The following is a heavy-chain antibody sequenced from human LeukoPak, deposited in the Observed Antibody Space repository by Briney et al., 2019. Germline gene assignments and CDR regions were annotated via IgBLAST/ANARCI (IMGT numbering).Heavy chain of an antibody. Sequence: GGSLRLSCAASGFTFDDYGMHWVRQAPGKGLEWVSGISWNSDGIGYADSVKGRFTISRDNAENSLFLQMNSLRAADTAVYYCMRGSTYSIYWGQGTLVTVSS. J-gene: IGHJ4*02. CDR2: ISWNSDGI. CDR3: MRGSTYSIY. D-gene: IGHD2-2*01. CDR1: GFTFDDYG. V-gene: IGHV3-9*01.